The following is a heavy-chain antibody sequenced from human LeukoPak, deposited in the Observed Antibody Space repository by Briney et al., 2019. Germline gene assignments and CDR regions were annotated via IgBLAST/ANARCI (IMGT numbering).Heavy chain of an antibody. V-gene: IGHV3-30*01. J-gene: IGHJ4*02. Sequence: GGSLRISCSVAGFAFGDFSAQWVRQAPGKGLEWVALISYDGGIKYYGDSVKGRFTISRDNSKDTLYLQMNSLRAEDTAVYYCAREAAVRGHAGSTSGLDYWGQGSLVIVSS. CDR3: AREAAVRGHAGSTSGLDY. CDR1: GFAFGDFS. CDR2: ISYDGGIK. D-gene: IGHD6-25*01.